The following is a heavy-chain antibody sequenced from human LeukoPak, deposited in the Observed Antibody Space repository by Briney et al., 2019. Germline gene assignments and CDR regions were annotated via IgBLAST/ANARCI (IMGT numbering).Heavy chain of an antibody. D-gene: IGHD6-19*01. CDR1: GDSISSSTYY. CDR3: ARHVHSGWYWVY. CDR2: FSYGGNT. Sequence: PSETLSLTCTVSGDSISSSTYYWAWIRQPPGKGLEWIGSFSYGGNTYYKSSLKSRLTISVDTSKNQFSLKLSSVTAADTSVYYCARHVHSGWYWVYWSQGTLVTVSS. V-gene: IGHV4-39*01. J-gene: IGHJ4*02.